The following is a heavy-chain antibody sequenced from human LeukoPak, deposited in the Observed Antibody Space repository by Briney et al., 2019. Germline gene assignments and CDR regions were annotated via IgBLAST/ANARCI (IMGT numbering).Heavy chain of an antibody. V-gene: IGHV3-23*01. D-gene: IGHD6-13*01. CDR2: ISGSGGST. Sequence: GGSLRLSCAASGFTFSRYAMSWVREAPGKGLEWVSAISGSGGSTYYADSVKGRFTISRDNSKNTLYLQMNSLRAEDTAVYYCAKFSGYSSSWHGDYYYYYGMDVWGQGTTVTVSS. J-gene: IGHJ6*02. CDR1: GFTFSRYA. CDR3: AKFSGYSSSWHGDYYYYYGMDV.